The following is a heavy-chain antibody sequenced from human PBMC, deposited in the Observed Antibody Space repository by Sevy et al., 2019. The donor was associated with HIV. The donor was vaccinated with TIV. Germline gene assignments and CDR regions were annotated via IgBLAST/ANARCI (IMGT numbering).Heavy chain of an antibody. V-gene: IGHV3-33*01. D-gene: IGHD3-10*01. CDR1: GFSFSDYG. J-gene: IGHJ4*02. CDR3: ARDRGVGDSRGFFDQ. Sequence: GVSLRLSCAASGFSFSDYGMHWVRQAPGKGLEWVAVIWYDGNNKYYRDSVKGRFTISRDNSKNTVYRQMNGLRAEDTAVYYCARDRGVGDSRGFFDQWGQGTLVTVSS. CDR2: IWYDGNNK.